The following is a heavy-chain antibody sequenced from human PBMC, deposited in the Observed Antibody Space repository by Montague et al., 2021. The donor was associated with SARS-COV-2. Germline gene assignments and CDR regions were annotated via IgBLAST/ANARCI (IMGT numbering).Heavy chain of an antibody. CDR3: AKQLWFGELFHP. J-gene: IGHJ5*02. D-gene: IGHD3-10*01. CDR1: GFTFDDYG. V-gene: IGHV3-20*04. CDR2: INWNGGST. Sequence: SLRLSCAASGFTFDDYGMSLVRQAPGKGLEWVSGINWNGGSTGYADSVKGRFTISRDNAKNSLYLQMNSLRAEDTALYYCAKQLWFGELFHPWGQGTLVTVSS.